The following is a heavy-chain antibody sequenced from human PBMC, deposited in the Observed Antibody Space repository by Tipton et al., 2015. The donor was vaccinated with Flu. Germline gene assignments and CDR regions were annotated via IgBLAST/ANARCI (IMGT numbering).Heavy chain of an antibody. CDR3: ARHPVLHVPYFDS. D-gene: IGHD4-11*01. Sequence: SLRLSCAASGFAFGNHAMTWVRQAPGKGLEWVAGLSARGDDISYADSVKGRFTISRDNSKNILYLQLESLRAEDTALYFCARHPVLHVPYFDSWGQGTLVTVSS. J-gene: IGHJ4*02. CDR1: GFAFGNHA. V-gene: IGHV3-23*01. CDR2: LSARGDDI.